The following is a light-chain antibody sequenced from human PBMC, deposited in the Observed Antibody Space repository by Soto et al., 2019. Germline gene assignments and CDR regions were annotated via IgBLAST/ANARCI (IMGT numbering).Light chain of an antibody. Sequence: DIQMTHSPSSLSASVGDRVTITCHASQNINNYLNWYQQKPGRAPKLLIYDASNLEAGVPSRFRGSGSGTDFTFTISSLQPDDFATYYCQRFDSYSPMYPFGPGTKVDIK. CDR1: QNINNY. V-gene: IGKV1-33*01. J-gene: IGKJ3*01. CDR3: QRFDSYSPMYP. CDR2: DAS.